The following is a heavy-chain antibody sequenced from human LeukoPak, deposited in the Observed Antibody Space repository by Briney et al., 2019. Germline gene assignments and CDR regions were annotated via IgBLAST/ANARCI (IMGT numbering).Heavy chain of an antibody. V-gene: IGHV1-2*02. D-gene: IGHD6-6*01. CDR1: GYTFTGYY. CDR2: INPNSGGT. Sequence: ASVKVSCKASGYTFTGYYMHWVRQAPGQGLEWMGWINPNSGGTNYAQKFQGRVTMTRDTSISTAYMELSRLRSDDTAVYYCARGQRQLVFMYYYYYMDVWGKGTTVTVSS. J-gene: IGHJ6*03. CDR3: ARGQRQLVFMYYYYYMDV.